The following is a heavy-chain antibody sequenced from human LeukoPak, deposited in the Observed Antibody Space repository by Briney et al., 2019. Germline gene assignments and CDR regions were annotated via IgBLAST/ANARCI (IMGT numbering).Heavy chain of an antibody. Sequence: SGGSLRLSCVASGFTFSSYSMNWVRQAPGKGLEWVSSISSSSSYIYYADSVKGRFTISRDNAKNSLYLQMNSLRAEDTAVYYCAREGVVGATEYFDYWGQGTLVTVSS. V-gene: IGHV3-21*01. CDR3: AREGVVGATEYFDY. CDR1: GFTFSSYS. J-gene: IGHJ4*02. D-gene: IGHD1-26*01. CDR2: ISSSSSYI.